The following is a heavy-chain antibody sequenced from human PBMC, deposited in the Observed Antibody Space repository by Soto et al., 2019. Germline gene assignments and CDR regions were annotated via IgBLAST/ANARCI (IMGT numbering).Heavy chain of an antibody. CDR2: TIPIFGTA. CDR1: GGTFSSYA. CDR3: ASSVAKYYYYGMDV. J-gene: IGHJ6*02. V-gene: IGHV1-69*13. D-gene: IGHD5-12*01. Sequence: SVKVSCKASGGTFSSYAISWVRQAPGQGLEWMGGTIPIFGTANYAQKFQGRVTITADESTSTAYMELSSLRSEDTAVYYCASSVAKYYYYGMDVWGQGTTVTVSS.